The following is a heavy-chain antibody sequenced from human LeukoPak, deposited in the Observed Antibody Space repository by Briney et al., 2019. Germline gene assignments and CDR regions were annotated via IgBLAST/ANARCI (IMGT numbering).Heavy chain of an antibody. V-gene: IGHV4-59*01. Sequence: SETLSLTCTVSGGSISSYYWSWIRQPPGKGLEWIGYIYYSESTNYNPSLKSRVTISVDTSKNQFSLKLSSVTAADTAVYYCARDRRRTSIAVGAFDIWGQGTMVTVSS. J-gene: IGHJ3*02. CDR2: IYYSEST. CDR3: ARDRRRTSIAVGAFDI. CDR1: GGSISSYY. D-gene: IGHD6-19*01.